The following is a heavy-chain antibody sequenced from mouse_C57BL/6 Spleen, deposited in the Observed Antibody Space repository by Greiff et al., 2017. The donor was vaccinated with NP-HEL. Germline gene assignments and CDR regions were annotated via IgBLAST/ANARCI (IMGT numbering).Heavy chain of an antibody. V-gene: IGHV1-69*01. D-gene: IGHD1-1*01. J-gene: IGHJ2*01. CDR3: ARPNTTIIATGYFDY. CDR2: IDPSDSYT. Sequence: QVQLQQPGAELVMPGASVKLSCKASGYTFTSYWMHWVKQRPGQGLEWIGEIDPSDSYTNYNQKFKGKSTLTVDKSSSTAYMQLSSLTSEDSAVYDCARPNTTIIATGYFDYWGQGTTLTVSS. CDR1: GYTFTSYW.